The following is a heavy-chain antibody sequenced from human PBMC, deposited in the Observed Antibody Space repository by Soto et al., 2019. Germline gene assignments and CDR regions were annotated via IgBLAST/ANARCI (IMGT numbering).Heavy chain of an antibody. CDR3: ARDELGGYFDY. J-gene: IGHJ4*03. V-gene: IGHV3-53*01. CDR1: GFTVSSNY. CDR2: IYSGGST. Sequence: GGSLRLSCAASGFTVSSNYMSWVRQAPGKGLEWVSVIYSGGSTYYADSVKDRFTISRDNSKNTPYLQMNSLRDEDTAVYYCARDELGGYFDYWGQGTLVTVSS. D-gene: IGHD6-6*01.